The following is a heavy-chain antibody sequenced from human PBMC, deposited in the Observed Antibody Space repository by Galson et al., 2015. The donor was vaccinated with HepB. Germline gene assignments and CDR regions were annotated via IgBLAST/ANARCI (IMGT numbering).Heavy chain of an antibody. D-gene: IGHD3-3*01. V-gene: IGHV1-2*06. Sequence: SVKVSCKASGYTFTGYYMHWVRQAPGQGLEWMGRINPNSGGTNYAQKFQGRVTMTRDTSISTAYMELSRLRSDDTAVYYCAREAFEDYDFWSGYPSGYYYYYMDVWGKGTTVTVSS. CDR3: AREAFEDYDFWSGYPSGYYYYYMDV. CDR2: INPNSGGT. J-gene: IGHJ6*03. CDR1: GYTFTGYY.